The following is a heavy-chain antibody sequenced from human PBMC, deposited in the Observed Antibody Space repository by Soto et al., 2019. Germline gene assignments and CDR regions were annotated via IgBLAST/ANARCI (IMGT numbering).Heavy chain of an antibody. CDR3: ARVLYRNVIHA. CDR2: IDTRNGGT. Sequence: QVQLVQSGSDVKKRGASFTVSCKASGYIFSYYYIHWVRQAPGQGLEWMGWIDTRNGGTKYAQKFQDRLTMTTDTSTSTAFLELRRLRLDDTAVFFWARVLYRNVIHAWGQGTLVTVSS. J-gene: IGHJ4*02. CDR1: GYIFSYYY. D-gene: IGHD5-18*01. V-gene: IGHV1-2*02.